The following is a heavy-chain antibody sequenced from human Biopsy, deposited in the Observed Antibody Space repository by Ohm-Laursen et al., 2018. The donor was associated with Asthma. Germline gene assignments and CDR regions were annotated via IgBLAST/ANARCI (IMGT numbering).Heavy chain of an antibody. CDR1: GFTVSRDH. J-gene: IGHJ1*01. V-gene: IGHV3-7*01. CDR3: ARTFHFWSPYHAEHYQL. D-gene: IGHD3-3*02. Sequence: GSLRLSCAASGFTVSRDHMFWVRQAPGKGLEWVANIKHDGTEKNHVDSLKGRFTISRDNAKNSLYLQMNSLRAEDTAVYCCARTFHFWSPYHAEHYQLWGQGTLVTVSS. CDR2: IKHDGTEK.